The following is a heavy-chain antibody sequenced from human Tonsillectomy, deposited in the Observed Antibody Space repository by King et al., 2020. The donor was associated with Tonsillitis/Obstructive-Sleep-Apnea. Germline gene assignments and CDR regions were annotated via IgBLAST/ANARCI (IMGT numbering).Heavy chain of an antibody. V-gene: IGHV4-59*01. CDR2: IYYSGST. D-gene: IGHD3-3*01. CDR3: ARGTYYDFWSGYLYYFDY. CDR1: GGSISSYY. J-gene: IGHJ4*02. Sequence: VQLQESGPGLVKPSETLSLTCTVSGGSISSYYWSWIRQPPGKGLEWIGYIYYSGSTNYNPSLKSRFTISVDTSKNQFSLKLSSVTAAETAVYYCARGTYYDFWSGYLYYFDYWGQGTLVTVSS.